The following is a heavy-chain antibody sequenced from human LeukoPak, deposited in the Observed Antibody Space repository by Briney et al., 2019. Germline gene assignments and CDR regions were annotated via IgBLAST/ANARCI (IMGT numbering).Heavy chain of an antibody. Sequence: GGSLRLSCAASGFTFSDYYMSWIRQAPGKGLEWVANIKQDGSEKYYVDSVKGRFTISRDNAKNSLYLQMNSLRAEDTAVYYCARSVVRSSGWYNYWGQGTLVTVSS. V-gene: IGHV3-7*01. CDR2: IKQDGSEK. J-gene: IGHJ4*02. CDR3: ARSVVRSSGWYNY. CDR1: GFTFSDYY. D-gene: IGHD6-19*01.